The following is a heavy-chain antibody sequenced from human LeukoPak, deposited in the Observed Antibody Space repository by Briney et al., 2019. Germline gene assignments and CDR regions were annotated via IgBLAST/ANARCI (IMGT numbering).Heavy chain of an antibody. Sequence: GGSLRLSCAASGFNFNNYDFHWVRQVAGKRLEWVAGIGTVADTFYPDSVMGRFTISRENAKNSFYLQMNSLRAGDTAVYYCVRGWPGDFEYWGLGTLVTVST. D-gene: IGHD3-10*01. CDR3: VRGWPGDFEY. J-gene: IGHJ4*02. CDR1: GFNFNNYD. CDR2: IGTVADT. V-gene: IGHV3-13*01.